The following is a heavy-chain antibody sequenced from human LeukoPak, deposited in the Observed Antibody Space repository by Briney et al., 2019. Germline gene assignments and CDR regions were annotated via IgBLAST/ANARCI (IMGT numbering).Heavy chain of an antibody. CDR2: INHSGST. CDR1: GGSFSGYY. J-gene: IGHJ5*02. CDR3: ARVYDDYVWGSYRTLYNWFDP. Sequence: PSETLSLTCAVYGGSFSGYYWSWIRQPPGKGLEWIGEINHSGSTNYNPSLKSRVTISVDTSKNQFSLKLSSVPAADTAVYYCARVYDDYVWGSYRTLYNWFDPWGQGTLVTVSS. D-gene: IGHD3-16*02. V-gene: IGHV4-34*01.